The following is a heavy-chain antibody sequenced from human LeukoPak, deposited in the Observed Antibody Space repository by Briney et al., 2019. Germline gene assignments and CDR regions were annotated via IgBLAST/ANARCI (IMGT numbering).Heavy chain of an antibody. D-gene: IGHD1/OR15-1a*01. CDR3: ARVRTTIDGVRRMDV. V-gene: IGHV4-39*07. Sequence: PSETLSLTCTVSGGSISSSSYYWGWIRQPPGKGLEWIGSIYYSGSTYYNPSLKSRVTISVDTSKNQFSLKLSSVTAADTAVYYCARVRTTIDGVRRMDVWGKGTTVTVSS. J-gene: IGHJ6*04. CDR1: GGSISSSSYY. CDR2: IYYSGST.